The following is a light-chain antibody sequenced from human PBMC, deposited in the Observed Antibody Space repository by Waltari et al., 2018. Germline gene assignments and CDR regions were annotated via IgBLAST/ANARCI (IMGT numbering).Light chain of an antibody. V-gene: IGKV3-15*01. CDR1: QSVSGN. CDR3: QQYNDWPQT. J-gene: IGKJ2*01. CDR2: GAS. Sequence: IVMTQSPATLSVSPGERVPLPCRASQSVSGNLAWYQQKPGQAPRLLMYGASTRAAGVPTRFSGNGSGTEFTVTISSLQSEDFAVYYCQQYNDWPQTFGQGTKLETK.